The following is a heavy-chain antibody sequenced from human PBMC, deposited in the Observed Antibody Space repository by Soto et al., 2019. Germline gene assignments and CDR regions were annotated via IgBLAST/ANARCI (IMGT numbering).Heavy chain of an antibody. V-gene: IGHV3-23*01. Sequence: VQLLESGGGLVQPGGSLRLSCAASGFTFSSYAMSWVRQAPGKGLEWVSAISGSGGSTYYADSVKGRFTISRDNSKNTLELQMNSLRAEDTAVYYCAKDRDIVVVVAADDAFDIWGQGTMVSVSS. CDR2: ISGSGGST. J-gene: IGHJ3*02. CDR1: GFTFSSYA. D-gene: IGHD2-15*01. CDR3: AKDRDIVVVVAADDAFDI.